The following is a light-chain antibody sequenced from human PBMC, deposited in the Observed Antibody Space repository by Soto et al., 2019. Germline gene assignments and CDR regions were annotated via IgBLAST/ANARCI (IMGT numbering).Light chain of an antibody. J-gene: IGLJ3*02. CDR1: SSDVGSYNL. V-gene: IGLV2-23*02. CDR2: DVS. CDR3: CSYADNSRV. Sequence: QSVLTQPASVSGSPGQSITISCTGTSSDVGSYNLVSWYQQHPGKAPKLIIYDVSNRPSGVSNRCSGSKSGNTASLTISGLQAEDEADYYCCSYADNSRVFSGGTKLTVL.